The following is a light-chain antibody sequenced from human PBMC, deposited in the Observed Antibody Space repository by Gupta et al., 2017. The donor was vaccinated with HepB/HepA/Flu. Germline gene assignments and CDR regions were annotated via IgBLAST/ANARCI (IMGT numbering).Light chain of an antibody. Sequence: DIQMTQSPSSLPASVGDRVTITCRASQSISSYLNWYQQKPGKAPKLLIYAASSLQSGVPSRFSGSGSGTDFTLTISSLQPEDVATYYCQQSYRTPCTFGQGTRLEIK. CDR1: QSISSY. J-gene: IGKJ5*01. CDR3: QQSYRTPCT. V-gene: IGKV1-39*01. CDR2: AAS.